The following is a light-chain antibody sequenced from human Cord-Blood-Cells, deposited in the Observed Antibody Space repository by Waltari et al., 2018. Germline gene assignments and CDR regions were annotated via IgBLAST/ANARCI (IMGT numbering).Light chain of an antibody. J-gene: IGLJ3*02. CDR1: SSDVGSYNL. Sequence: QSALTQPASVSGSPGQSITISCPGTSSDVGSYNLVSWYQQHPGKAPKLMIDERSKRPSGVSNRFSGSKSGNTASLTISGLQAEDEADYYCCSYAGSSTLFGGGTKLTVL. V-gene: IGLV2-23*01. CDR2: ERS. CDR3: CSYAGSSTL.